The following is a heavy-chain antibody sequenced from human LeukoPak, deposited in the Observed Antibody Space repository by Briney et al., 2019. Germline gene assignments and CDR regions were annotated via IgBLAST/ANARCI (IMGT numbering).Heavy chain of an antibody. Sequence: ASVKVSCKASGGTFSSYAISWVRQAPGQGLEWMGRIIPIFGTANYAQKFQGRVTITTDESTSTAYMELSSLRSEDTAVYYCARPRQDDFWSGTLASWGQGTLVTVS. D-gene: IGHD3-3*01. CDR2: IIPIFGTA. CDR3: ARPRQDDFWSGTLAS. V-gene: IGHV1-69*05. J-gene: IGHJ5*01. CDR1: GGTFSSYA.